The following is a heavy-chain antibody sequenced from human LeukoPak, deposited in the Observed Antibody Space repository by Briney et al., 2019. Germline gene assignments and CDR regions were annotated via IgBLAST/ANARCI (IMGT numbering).Heavy chain of an antibody. D-gene: IGHD3-22*01. Sequence: ASVKVSCKASGYTFTSYGISWVRQAPGQGLEWMGIINPSGGSTSYAQKFQGRVTMTRDTSTSTVYMELSSLRSEDTAVYYCARGTIQLWPIDYYDSSAFDYWGQGTLVTVSS. CDR2: INPSGGST. CDR1: GYTFTSYG. V-gene: IGHV1-46*01. CDR3: ARGTIQLWPIDYYDSSAFDY. J-gene: IGHJ4*02.